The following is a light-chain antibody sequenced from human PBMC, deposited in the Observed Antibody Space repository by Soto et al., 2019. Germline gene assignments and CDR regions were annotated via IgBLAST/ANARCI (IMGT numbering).Light chain of an antibody. CDR2: EVS. CDR3: SSYAGSNNFD. Sequence: QSVLTQPPSASGSPGQSVTISCTGTSSDVGGYNYVSWYQQHPGKAPKLMIYEVSERPSGVPDRFSGSKSSNTASLTVSGLQAEDEADYYCSSYAGSNNFDFGTGTKVTVL. V-gene: IGLV2-8*01. J-gene: IGLJ1*01. CDR1: SSDVGGYNY.